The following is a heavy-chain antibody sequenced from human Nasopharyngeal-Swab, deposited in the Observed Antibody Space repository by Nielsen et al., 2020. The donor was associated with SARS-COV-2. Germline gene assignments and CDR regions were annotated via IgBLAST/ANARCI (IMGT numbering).Heavy chain of an antibody. CDR3: ARGRYCSTTSCYAAYYYHYVDV. J-gene: IGHJ6*03. D-gene: IGHD2-2*01. V-gene: IGHV3-30-3*01. CDR2: ISYDGSNK. CDR1: GFTFSSYA. Sequence: GWSLRLSCAASGFTFSSYAVHWVRQAPGKGLEWVAVISYDGSNKYYADSVKGRFTISRDNSKNTLYLQMDSLRAEDTAVYYCARGRYCSTTSCYAAYYYHYVDVWDKGTMVTVSS.